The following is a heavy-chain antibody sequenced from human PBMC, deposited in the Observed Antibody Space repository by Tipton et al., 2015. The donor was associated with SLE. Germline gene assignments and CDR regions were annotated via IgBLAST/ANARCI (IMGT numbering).Heavy chain of an antibody. Sequence: TLSLTCTVSGGSISSGSYYWGWIRQAPGKGLEWTGTIHHSGITYYNPSLKSRVTISVDTSKNQFSLKLRSVTAADTAVYYCARGGVGGYDYFDYWGQGALVTVSS. V-gene: IGHV4-39*07. CDR3: ARGGVGGYDYFDY. J-gene: IGHJ4*02. CDR2: IHHSGIT. D-gene: IGHD5-12*01. CDR1: GGSISSGSYY.